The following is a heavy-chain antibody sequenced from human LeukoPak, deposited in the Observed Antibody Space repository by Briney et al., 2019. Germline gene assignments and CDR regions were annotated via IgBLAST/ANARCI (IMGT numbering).Heavy chain of an antibody. J-gene: IGHJ6*04. CDR1: GASFSDYY. CDR2: INRSGST. CDR3: ARTYSSGLLDV. D-gene: IGHD6-19*01. Sequence: SETLSLTCVVCGASFSDYYWTWIRQPPGKGLEWIGEINRSGSTNYNPSLKSRVTLSVDTSKKQFSLKLSSVSAADTAVYYCARTYSSGLLDVWGKGTTVTISS. V-gene: IGHV4-34*01.